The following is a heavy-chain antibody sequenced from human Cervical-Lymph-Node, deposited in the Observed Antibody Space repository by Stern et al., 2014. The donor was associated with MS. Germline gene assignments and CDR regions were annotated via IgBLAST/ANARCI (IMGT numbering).Heavy chain of an antibody. J-gene: IGHJ4*02. Sequence: QVQLQESGPGLVKPSETLSLTCTVSGGSIRSSTYYWSWIRQPPGKGLEWIGSLYYSGRTYYNPSLQSRVTTSVDTSQTTFPLLLNYVTAADTAVYYCARRLKRYYFFDYWGQGSLVTVSS. CDR1: GGSIRSSTYY. D-gene: IGHD5-18*01. CDR3: ARRLKRYYFFDY. V-gene: IGHV4-39*01. CDR2: LYYSGRT.